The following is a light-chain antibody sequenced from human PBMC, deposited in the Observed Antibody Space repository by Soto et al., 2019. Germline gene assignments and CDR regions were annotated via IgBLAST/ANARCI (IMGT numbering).Light chain of an antibody. CDR2: KAS. CDR1: QSISTW. Sequence: DIQMTQSPSTLSASVGDRVTLTCRASQSISTWLAWYQQKPGKAPKLLIYKASGLESGVPSRFSGSGSGTAFTLTISSLQPDDFATYYGQQYDSYSPLTFGGGTKVEIK. J-gene: IGKJ4*01. CDR3: QQYDSYSPLT. V-gene: IGKV1-5*03.